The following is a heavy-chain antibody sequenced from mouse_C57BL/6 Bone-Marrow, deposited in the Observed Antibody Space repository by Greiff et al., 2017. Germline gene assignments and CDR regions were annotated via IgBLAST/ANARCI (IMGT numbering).Heavy chain of an antibody. D-gene: IGHD2-4*01. CDR3: AREGGLRQWDYYAMDY. J-gene: IGHJ4*01. Sequence: EVQGVESGGGLVKPGGSLKLSCAASGFTFSSYAMPWVRQTPDKRLEWVATISDGGSYTYYPDNVKGRFTISRDNAKNNLYLQMTHLKSEDTAMYSCAREGGLRQWDYYAMDYWGQGTSVTVSS. V-gene: IGHV5-4*01. CDR2: ISDGGSYT. CDR1: GFTFSSYA.